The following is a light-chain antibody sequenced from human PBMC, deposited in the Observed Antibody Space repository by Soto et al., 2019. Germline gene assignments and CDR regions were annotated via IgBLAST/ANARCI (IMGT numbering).Light chain of an antibody. Sequence: EIVMTQSPATLSVSPGEGATLSCRASQNVNTNLAWYQQRPGQVPRLLIYGASTRATAIPARFSGSGSGTEFTLTISSLQSEDFAVYYCQQYGSSRTFGQGTKVDIK. CDR1: QNVNTN. J-gene: IGKJ1*01. CDR2: GAS. V-gene: IGKV3-15*01. CDR3: QQYGSSRT.